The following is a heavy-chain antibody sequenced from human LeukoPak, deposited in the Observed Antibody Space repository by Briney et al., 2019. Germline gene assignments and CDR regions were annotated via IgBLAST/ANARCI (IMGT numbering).Heavy chain of an antibody. D-gene: IGHD6-19*01. J-gene: IGHJ4*02. CDR2: INHDGSEK. V-gene: IGHV3-7*03. CDR1: GFTFSTHS. CDR3: ARWSGWLDY. Sequence: GGSLRLSCAASGFTFSTHSLTWVRQAPGKGLQWVATINHDGSEKDYVDSVKGRFTISRDNAENSLYLQLNSLRAEDTAIYYCARWSGWLDYWGQGTLVTVSS.